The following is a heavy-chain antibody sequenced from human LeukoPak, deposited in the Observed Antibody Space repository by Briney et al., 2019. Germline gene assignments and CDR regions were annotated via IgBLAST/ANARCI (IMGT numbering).Heavy chain of an antibody. CDR3: ARGAPRLLWFGELFT. CDR2: IIPIFGTA. Sequence: SVKVSCKASGGTLSSYAISWVRQAPGQGLEWMGRIIPIFGTANYAQKFQGRVTITTDESTSTAYMELSSLRSEDTAVYYCARGAPRLLWFGELFTWGQGTLVTVSS. J-gene: IGHJ4*02. CDR1: GGTLSSYA. D-gene: IGHD3-10*01. V-gene: IGHV1-69*05.